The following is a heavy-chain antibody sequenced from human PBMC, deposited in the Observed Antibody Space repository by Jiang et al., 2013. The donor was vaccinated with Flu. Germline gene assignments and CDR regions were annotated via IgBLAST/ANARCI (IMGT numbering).Heavy chain of an antibody. V-gene: IGHV4-38-2*01. J-gene: IGHJ3*02. CDR3: ARTLPITLVVTPDASLI. CDR2: IYYSGTT. CDR1: GSSISSGYY. Sequence: GLLKPSETLSLTCGVSGSSISSGYYWGWIRQPPGKGLEWIGTIYYSGTTYYNPSLESRVIISVDTSKNQFSLRLASVTAADTAVYYCARTLPITLVVTPDASLIWGQGTMVTVSS. D-gene: IGHD2-2*01.